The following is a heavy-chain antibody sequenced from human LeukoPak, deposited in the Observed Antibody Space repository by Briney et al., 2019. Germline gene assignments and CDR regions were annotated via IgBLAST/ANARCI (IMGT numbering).Heavy chain of an antibody. CDR1: GGTFSSYA. V-gene: IGHV1-69*04. CDR2: ITPILGIA. CDR3: ASQDSSGYYLIDY. Sequence: GSSVKVSCKASGGTFSSYALSWVRQAPGQGLEWIAGITPILGIANYAQDLQGRVTITADKSTNTAYMELSSLRSEDTAVYYCASQDSSGYYLIDYWGQGTLVTVSS. D-gene: IGHD3-22*01. J-gene: IGHJ4*02.